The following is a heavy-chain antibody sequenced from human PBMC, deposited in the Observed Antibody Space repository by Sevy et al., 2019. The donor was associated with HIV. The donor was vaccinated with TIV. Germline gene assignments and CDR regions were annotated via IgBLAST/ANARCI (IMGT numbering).Heavy chain of an antibody. CDR3: ARAPSGSQGPGQYFHH. V-gene: IGHV1-18*01. Sequence: ASVKVSCKASGYTFTNYHNTWVRQAPGQGLEWMGWITAYNGNTNYAQRLQGRVTMTTDTSTSTAYMELRSLRSDDTAVYYCARAPSGSQGPGQYFHHWGQGTLVTVSS. D-gene: IGHD1-26*01. CDR1: GYTFTNYH. J-gene: IGHJ1*01. CDR2: ITAYNGNT.